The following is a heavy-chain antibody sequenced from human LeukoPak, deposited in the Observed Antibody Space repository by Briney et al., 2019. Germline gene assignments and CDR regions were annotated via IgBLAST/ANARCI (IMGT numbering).Heavy chain of an antibody. CDR3: AKTSLGYRTSPLYYSDY. D-gene: IGHD2-2*01. V-gene: IGHV3-23*01. Sequence: SGGPLRLSCAASGFTFSRYAMSGVRQAPGKGLEGVSDFSGSGVSTCYAGSENGRFTNSRDNSKNKLYQQMISLRAEDTAVYDCAKTSLGYRTSPLYYSDYWGQGTLVTVSS. J-gene: IGHJ4*02. CDR1: GFTFSRYA. CDR2: FSGSGVST.